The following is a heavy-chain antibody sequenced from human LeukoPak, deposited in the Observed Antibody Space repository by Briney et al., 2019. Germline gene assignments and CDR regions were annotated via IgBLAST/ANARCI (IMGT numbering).Heavy chain of an antibody. Sequence: ASVKVSCKASGGTFSSYAISWVRQAPGQGLEWMGRIIPILGIANYAQKFQGRVTITADKSTSTAYMELSSLRSEDTAVYYCASPRLRLGELSLPRSSPFDYWGQGTLVTVSS. J-gene: IGHJ4*02. CDR2: IIPILGIA. V-gene: IGHV1-69*04. CDR3: ASPRLRLGELSLPRSSPFDY. CDR1: GGTFSSYA. D-gene: IGHD3-16*02.